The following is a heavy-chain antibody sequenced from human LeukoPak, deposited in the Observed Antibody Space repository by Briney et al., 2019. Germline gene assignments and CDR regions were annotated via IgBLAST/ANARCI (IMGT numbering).Heavy chain of an antibody. V-gene: IGHV3-21*01. CDR1: GFTFSSYS. CDR2: FTSSSRSI. D-gene: IGHD6-25*01. J-gene: IGHJ4*02. CDR3: ARDYPDSSGFDY. Sequence: GGSLRLSCAASGFTFSSYSMTWVRQAPGKGLEWVSSFTSSSRSIYYADSVKGRFTISRDDAKNSLYLQMNSLRAEDTAVYYCARDYPDSSGFDYWGQGTLVTVSS.